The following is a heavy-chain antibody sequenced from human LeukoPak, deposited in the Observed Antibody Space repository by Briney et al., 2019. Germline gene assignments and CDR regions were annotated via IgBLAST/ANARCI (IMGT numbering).Heavy chain of an antibody. V-gene: IGHV3-74*01. CDR3: ARGPTIFGVVNDAFDI. J-gene: IGHJ3*02. D-gene: IGHD3-3*01. Sequence: PGGSLRLSCAASGFTFSNYWMHWVRQAPGKGLVWVSLINSDGSSTIYADSVKGRFTISRDNAKNTPYLQMNSLRAEDTAVYYCARGPTIFGVVNDAFDIWGQGTMVTVSS. CDR1: GFTFSNYW. CDR2: INSDGSST.